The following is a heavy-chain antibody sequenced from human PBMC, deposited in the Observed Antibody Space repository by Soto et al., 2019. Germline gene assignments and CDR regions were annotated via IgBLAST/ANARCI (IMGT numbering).Heavy chain of an antibody. CDR3: ASRYGDAFDI. J-gene: IGHJ3*02. CDR2: IYYSGST. CDR1: GGSISSYY. V-gene: IGHV4-59*08. Sequence: QVQLQESGPGLVKPSETLSLTCTVSGGSISSYYWSWIRQPPGKGLEWIGYIYYSGSTNYNPSLKSRVTISVDTSKNQFSLKLSSVTAAVTAVYYCASRYGDAFDIWGQGTMVTVSS. D-gene: IGHD5-18*01.